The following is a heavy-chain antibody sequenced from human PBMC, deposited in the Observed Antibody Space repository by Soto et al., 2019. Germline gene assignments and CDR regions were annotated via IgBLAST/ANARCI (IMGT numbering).Heavy chain of an antibody. CDR3: ARRPRSLMYSSGREEPYFDY. V-gene: IGHV4-39*01. Sequence: SETLSLTCTVSGGSISSSSYYWGWIRQPPGKGLEWIGSIYYSGSTYYNPSLKSRVTISVDTSKNQFSLKLSSVTAADTAVYYCARRPRSLMYSSGREEPYFDYWGQGTLVTVSS. CDR2: IYYSGST. CDR1: GGSISSSSYY. D-gene: IGHD6-19*01. J-gene: IGHJ4*02.